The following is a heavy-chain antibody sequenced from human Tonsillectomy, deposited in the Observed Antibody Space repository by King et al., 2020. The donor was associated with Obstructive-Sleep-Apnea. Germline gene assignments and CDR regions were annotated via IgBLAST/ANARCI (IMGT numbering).Heavy chain of an antibody. J-gene: IGHJ4*02. D-gene: IGHD6-19*01. Sequence: QLQESGPGLVKPSETLSLTCTVSGGSISSYWSWIRQPPGKGLEWIGYIYYSGGTSYNPSLGSRVTISVYASKKPFSLRLTSLTAADTAGYFFARDRGCSGCPIDYWGQGTLVTVSS. CDR3: ARDRGCSGCPIDY. V-gene: IGHV4-59*01. CDR2: IYYSGGT. CDR1: GGSISSY.